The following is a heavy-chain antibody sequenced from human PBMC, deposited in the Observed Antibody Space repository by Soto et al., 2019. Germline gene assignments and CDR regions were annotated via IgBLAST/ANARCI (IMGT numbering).Heavy chain of an antibody. CDR1: GFTFSSYG. D-gene: IGHD2-21*02. CDR3: AIGGAYCYGDCTRAH. Sequence: EVQVVQSGGGSVQPGGSLRLSCEASGFTFSSYGMTWVRQAPGKGLEWVAGISGSGVDTKYADSVKGRFIIASDNSMKMMYLQMNNLRVEDTAVYFCAIGGAYCYGDCTRAHWGQGTLVTVSS. J-gene: IGHJ4*02. CDR2: ISGSGVDT. V-gene: IGHV3-23*04.